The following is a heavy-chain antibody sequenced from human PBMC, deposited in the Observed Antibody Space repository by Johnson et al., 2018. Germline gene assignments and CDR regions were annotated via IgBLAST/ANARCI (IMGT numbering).Heavy chain of an antibody. CDR3: ARSRGAPRGSGLTVDFQH. Sequence: VQLVQSGGGLIQPGGSLRLSCAASGFTVSASYMSWVRQAPGKGLEWVSAIYIDGSTYYADSVKGRFTISRDNSVNTLYLQMNSLRAEDTAVYYCARSRGAPRGSGLTVDFQHWGQGTLVTVSS. J-gene: IGHJ1*01. V-gene: IGHV3-53*01. CDR2: IYIDGST. CDR1: GFTVSASY. D-gene: IGHD6-19*01.